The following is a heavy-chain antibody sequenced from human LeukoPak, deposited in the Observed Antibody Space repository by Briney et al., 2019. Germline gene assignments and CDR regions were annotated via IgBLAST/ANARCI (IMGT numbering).Heavy chain of an antibody. J-gene: IGHJ4*02. CDR1: GFTFSGHY. CDR2: ISGSGGST. CDR3: AKENFWSGYYIGVFDY. Sequence: GGSLRLSCAASGFTFSGHYMDWVRQAPGKGLEWVSAISGSGGSTYYADSVKGRFTISRDNSKNTLYLQMNSLRAEDTAVYYCAKENFWSGYYIGVFDYWGQGTLVTVSS. D-gene: IGHD3-3*01. V-gene: IGHV3-23*01.